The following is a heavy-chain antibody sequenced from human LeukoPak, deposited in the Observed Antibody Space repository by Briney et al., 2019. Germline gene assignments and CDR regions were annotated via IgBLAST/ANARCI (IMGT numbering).Heavy chain of an antibody. D-gene: IGHD3-10*01. Sequence: PSETLSLTCGAYGGSFSGYYWSWIRQPPGKGLEWIGEINHSGSTNYNPSLKSRVTISLDTSKNQFSLKLSSVTAADTAVYYCARGTPHYYGSGTYYIGQFDPWGQGTLVTVSS. V-gene: IGHV4-34*01. CDR1: GGSFSGYY. CDR2: INHSGST. J-gene: IGHJ5*02. CDR3: ARGTPHYYGSGTYYIGQFDP.